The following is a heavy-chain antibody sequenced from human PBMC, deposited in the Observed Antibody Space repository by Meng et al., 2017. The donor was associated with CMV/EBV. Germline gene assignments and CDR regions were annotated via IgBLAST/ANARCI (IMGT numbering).Heavy chain of an antibody. D-gene: IGHD5/OR15-5a*01. CDR2: INPNSGGT. Sequence: ASVKVSCKASGYTFTGYYMHWVRQAPGQGLEWMGWINPNSGGTNYAQKFQGRVTMTRDTSISTAYMELSRLRSDDTAVYYCARDSVSGENWFDPWGQGTLVTVSS. J-gene: IGHJ5*02. CDR3: ARDSVSGENWFDP. CDR1: GYTFTGYY. V-gene: IGHV1-2*02.